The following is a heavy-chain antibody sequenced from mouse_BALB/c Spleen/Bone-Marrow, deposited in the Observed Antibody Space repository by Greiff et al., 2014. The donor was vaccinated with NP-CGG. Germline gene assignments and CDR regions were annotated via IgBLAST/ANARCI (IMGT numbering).Heavy chain of an antibody. CDR1: GYTFTNYY. CDR2: INPGNGGT. CDR3: ARGSPY. Sequence: QVQLQQPGAELVKPGASVKLSCKTSGYTFTNYYIYWVKQRPGQGLEWIGEINPGNGGTNFNERSKSKATLTVDKSSTTAYILLTSLTSEDSAVYYCARGSPYWGQGTLVTVSA. V-gene: IGHV1S81*02. J-gene: IGHJ3*01. D-gene: IGHD6-2*01.